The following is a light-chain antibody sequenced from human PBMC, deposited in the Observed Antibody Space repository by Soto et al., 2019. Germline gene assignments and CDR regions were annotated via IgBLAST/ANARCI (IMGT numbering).Light chain of an antibody. CDR1: QNVDNW. CDR2: DAS. V-gene: IGKV1-5*01. J-gene: IGKJ1*01. Sequence: DIQMTQSPSPLSASVGDRVTITCRASQNVDNWVALYQQKPGKAPKFLIYDASNLESGVPSRFSGRVSGTEFTLTISSLQPDDFATYYCQRYNSNSLPFRQGTRV. CDR3: QRYNSNSLP.